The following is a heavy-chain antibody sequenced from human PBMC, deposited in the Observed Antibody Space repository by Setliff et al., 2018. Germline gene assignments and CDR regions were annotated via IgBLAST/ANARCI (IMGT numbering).Heavy chain of an antibody. CDR2: IYYSGTT. V-gene: IGHV4-59*12. Sequence: SETLSLTCTVSGGSISTYYWTWIRQPPGKALEWIGYIYYSGTTNYSPSLKSRVTISVDTSKNQFSLKLSSVTAADTALYYCARVRSYGSGNYYYYYYDMDVWGQGTTVTVSS. J-gene: IGHJ6*02. D-gene: IGHD3-10*01. CDR1: GGSISTYY. CDR3: ARVRSYGSGNYYYYYYDMDV.